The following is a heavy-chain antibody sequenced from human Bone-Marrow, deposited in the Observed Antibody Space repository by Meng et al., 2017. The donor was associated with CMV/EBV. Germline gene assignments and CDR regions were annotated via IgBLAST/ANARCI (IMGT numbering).Heavy chain of an antibody. CDR3: ARYCSSTSCKYYFDY. CDR2: INHSGST. V-gene: IGHV4-34*01. J-gene: IGHJ4*02. D-gene: IGHD2-2*01. CDR1: GGSFSGYY. Sequence: SETLSITCAVYGGSFSGYYWSWIRQPPGKGLEWIGEINHSGSTNYNPSLKSRVTISVDTSKSQFSLKLSSVTAADTAVYYCARYCSSTSCKYYFDYWGQGTLVTVSS.